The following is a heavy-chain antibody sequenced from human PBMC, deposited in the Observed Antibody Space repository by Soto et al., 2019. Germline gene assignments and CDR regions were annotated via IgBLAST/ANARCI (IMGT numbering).Heavy chain of an antibody. CDR2: IIPIFGTA. J-gene: IGHJ6*02. V-gene: IGHV1-69*01. D-gene: IGHD2-2*01. Sequence: QVQLVQSGAEVKKPGSSVKVSCKASGGTFSSYAISWVRQAPGQGLEWMGGIIPIFGTANYAQKFQGRVTITADESTSTAYMELSSLRSEDTAVYYCARGEVGYCSSTSCYYGMEVGGQGTTVTVSS. CDR3: ARGEVGYCSSTSCYYGMEV. CDR1: GGTFSSYA.